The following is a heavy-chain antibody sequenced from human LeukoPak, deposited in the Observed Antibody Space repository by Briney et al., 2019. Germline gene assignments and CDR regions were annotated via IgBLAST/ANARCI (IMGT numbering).Heavy chain of an antibody. CDR3: ARGRGYSYGYGMDV. CDR2: IYSSGTT. J-gene: IGHJ6*02. D-gene: IGHD5-18*01. CDR1: GGSISGYY. V-gene: IGHV4-59*12. Sequence: SETLSLTCTVSGGSISGYYWSWIRQPPGKGLEWIGYIYSSGTTNYNPSLKSQITISLDTSKNQFSLKLSSVTAADTAVYYCARGRGYSYGYGMDVWGQGTTVTVSS.